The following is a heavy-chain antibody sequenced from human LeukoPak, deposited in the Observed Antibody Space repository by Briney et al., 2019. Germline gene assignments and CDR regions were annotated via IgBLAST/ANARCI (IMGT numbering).Heavy chain of an antibody. CDR1: GFTLSSYA. D-gene: IGHD6-19*01. V-gene: IGHV3-30-3*01. J-gene: IGHJ3*02. CDR3: AAGSGWYFGAFDI. CDR2: ISYDGSNK. Sequence: GGSLRLSCAASGFTLSSYAMQWVRQATGKGLEWVAVISYDGSNKYYADSVKGRFTISRDNSKNTLYLQMNSLRAEDTAVYYCAAGSGWYFGAFDIWGQGTMVTVSS.